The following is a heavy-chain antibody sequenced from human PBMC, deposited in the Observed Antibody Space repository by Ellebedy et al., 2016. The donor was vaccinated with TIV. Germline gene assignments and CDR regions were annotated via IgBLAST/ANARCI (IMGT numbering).Heavy chain of an antibody. D-gene: IGHD3-10*01. CDR2: ISDSTYTT. V-gene: IGHV3-23*01. CDR1: GFTFSSYA. J-gene: IGHJ3*01. Sequence: GESLKISXAASGFTFSSYAMSWVRQAPGKGLEWLSTISDSTYTTYYADSVRGRFTISRDNSKNTLYLHMSSLRVEDTAVYYCAKGALWFGEIDAFDVWGQGTMVTASS. CDR3: AKGALWFGEIDAFDV.